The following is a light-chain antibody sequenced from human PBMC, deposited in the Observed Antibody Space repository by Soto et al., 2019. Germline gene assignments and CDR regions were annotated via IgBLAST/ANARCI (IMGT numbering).Light chain of an antibody. CDR1: NSNIGSHT. CDR3: ATWDDSLNGVV. J-gene: IGLJ2*01. V-gene: IGLV1-44*01. CDR2: SNT. Sequence: SVLTQPPSASGTPGQTIAISCSGGNSNIGSHTVNWFQQLPGTAPRLLIYSNTQRPSGVPDRFSGSKSGTSASLAISGLQSEYEGDYYCATWDDSLNGVVFGGGTQLTVL.